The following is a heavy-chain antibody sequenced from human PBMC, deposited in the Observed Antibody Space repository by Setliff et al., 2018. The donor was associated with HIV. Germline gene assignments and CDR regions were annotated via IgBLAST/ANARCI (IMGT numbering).Heavy chain of an antibody. Sequence: TSETLSLTCNVSGGSISGYYWSWVRQPPGKGLEWIGYIYYSGSTNYNPSLRSRVTISVDTSKNQVSLRLTSVTSADTALYYCARESQQYYDILTGFNYYYGMDVWGRGITVTV. CDR1: GGSISGYY. CDR2: IYYSGST. D-gene: IGHD3-9*01. V-gene: IGHV4-59*01. J-gene: IGHJ6*02. CDR3: ARESQQYYDILTGFNYYYGMDV.